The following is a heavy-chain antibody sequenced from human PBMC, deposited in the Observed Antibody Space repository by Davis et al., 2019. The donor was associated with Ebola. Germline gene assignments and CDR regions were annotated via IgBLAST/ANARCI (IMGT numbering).Heavy chain of an antibody. V-gene: IGHV3-23*01. J-gene: IGHJ6*04. CDR3: ARDYWDGIAGTYGMDV. D-gene: IGHD6-13*01. Sequence: GGSLRLSCAASGFPFYNFDMTWVRQAPGKGLEWVSAITGNGGSTYYADSVKGRFTISRDNSKDTVYLQLYSLRAEDTAVYYCARDYWDGIAGTYGMDVWGKGTTVIVSS. CDR2: ITGNGGST. CDR1: GFPFYNFD.